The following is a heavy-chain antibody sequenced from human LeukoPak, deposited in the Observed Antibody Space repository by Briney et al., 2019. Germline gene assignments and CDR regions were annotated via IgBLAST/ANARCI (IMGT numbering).Heavy chain of an antibody. CDR1: GGCISSYY. CDR3: ARVRDYYYMDV. CDR2: IYYSGST. J-gene: IGHJ6*03. Sequence: PSETLSLTCNVSGGCISSYYWSWIRQPPGKGLEWIGYIYYSGSTDYNPSLRSRVTISVDTSKNQFSLKLTSVTAADTAVYYCARVRDYYYMDVWGNGTTVTASS. V-gene: IGHV4-59*01.